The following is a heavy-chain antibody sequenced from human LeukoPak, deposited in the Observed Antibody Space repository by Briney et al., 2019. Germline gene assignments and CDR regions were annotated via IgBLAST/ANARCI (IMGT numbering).Heavy chain of an antibody. D-gene: IGHD3-16*01. CDR2: ISDVGTTI. CDR1: GFAFSSHE. CDR3: AREYMIT. Sequence: PGGSLRLSCAASGFAFSSHEMNWVRQAPGKGLEWVSYISDVGTTIYYADSVKGRFTISRDDAKNSQYLQMNSLRAEDTAVYYCAREYMITWGQGTMVTVSS. V-gene: IGHV3-48*03. J-gene: IGHJ3*01.